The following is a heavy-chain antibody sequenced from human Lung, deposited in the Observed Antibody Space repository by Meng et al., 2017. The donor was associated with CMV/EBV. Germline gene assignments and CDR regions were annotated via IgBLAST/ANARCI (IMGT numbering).Heavy chain of an antibody. J-gene: IGHJ4*02. CDR2: INPNSGGT. CDR3: ARVGERAMVYYFDY. D-gene: IGHD5-18*01. Sequence: ASXXVSCKASGYTFTGYYMHWVRQAPGQGLEWMGWINPNSGGTNYAQKFQGRVTMTRDTSISTAYMELSRLRSDDTAVYYCARVGERAMVYYFDYWGQGTLVTDSS. V-gene: IGHV1-2*02. CDR1: GYTFTGYY.